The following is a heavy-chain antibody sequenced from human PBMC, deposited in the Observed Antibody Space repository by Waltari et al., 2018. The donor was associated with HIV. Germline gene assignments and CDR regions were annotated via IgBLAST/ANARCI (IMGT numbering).Heavy chain of an antibody. Sequence: QVQLVQSGAEVKKPGASVKVSCKASGYTFTGYYMHWVRQAPGQGLEWMGWMNPNSGGTNYAQKFQGRVTMTRDTSSSTAYMELSRLRSDDTAVYYCATALYSSSSAGSIDYWGQGTLVTVSS. CDR3: ATALYSSSSAGSIDY. D-gene: IGHD6-6*01. J-gene: IGHJ4*02. CDR2: MNPNSGGT. CDR1: GYTFTGYY. V-gene: IGHV1-2*02.